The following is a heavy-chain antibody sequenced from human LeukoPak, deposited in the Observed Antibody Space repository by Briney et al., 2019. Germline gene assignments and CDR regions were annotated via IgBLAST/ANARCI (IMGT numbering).Heavy chain of an antibody. J-gene: IGHJ3*02. CDR2: MSSRSGII. Sequence: GGSLRLSCAASGFTFSSYAMSWIRQSPGKGLEWISYMSSRSGIIYYADSVKGRFTISRDNAKNSLYLQMNSLRAEDTAVYYCARGVSRDAFDIWGQGTMVTVSS. CDR3: ARGVSRDAFDI. CDR1: GFTFSSYA. D-gene: IGHD3-3*02. V-gene: IGHV3-48*04.